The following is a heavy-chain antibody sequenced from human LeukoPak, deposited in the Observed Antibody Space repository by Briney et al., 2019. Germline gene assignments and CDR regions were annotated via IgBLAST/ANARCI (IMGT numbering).Heavy chain of an antibody. V-gene: IGHV3-30-3*01. CDR2: ISYDGSNK. Sequence: GGSLRFSCAASGFTFSSYAMHWVRQAPGKGLEWVAVISYDGSNKYYADSVKGRFTISRDNSKNTLYLQMNSLRAEDTAVYYCAKDLSIFGVRDYWGQGTLVTVSS. D-gene: IGHD3-3*01. CDR3: AKDLSIFGVRDY. CDR1: GFTFSSYA. J-gene: IGHJ4*02.